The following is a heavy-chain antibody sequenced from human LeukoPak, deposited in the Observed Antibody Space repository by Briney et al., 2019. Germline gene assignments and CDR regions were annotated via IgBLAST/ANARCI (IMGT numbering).Heavy chain of an antibody. J-gene: IGHJ4*02. CDR3: AKGGFTTVTTGAYFDY. D-gene: IGHD4-17*01. CDR1: GFTFSSYA. CDR2: ISGSGGST. Sequence: GGSLRLSCAASGFTFSSYAMSWVRQAPGKGLEWVSAISGSGGSTYYADSVKGRFTISRDNSKNTLYLQMNSLRAEDTAVYYCAKGGFTTVTTGAYFDYWGQGTLVTVSS. V-gene: IGHV3-23*01.